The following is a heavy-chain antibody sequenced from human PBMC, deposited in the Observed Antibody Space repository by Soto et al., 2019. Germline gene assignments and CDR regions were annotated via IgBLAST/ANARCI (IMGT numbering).Heavy chain of an antibody. CDR1: GYGFTTYG. CDR3: ARGGYGDY. CDR2: LSAHNGNT. V-gene: IGHV1-18*01. J-gene: IGHJ4*02. D-gene: IGHD1-1*01. Sequence: QVHLVQSGAEVKKPGASVKVSCKGSGYGFTTYGITWVRQAPGQGLEWMAWLSAHNGNTNYAQKLQGRVTVTRDTSTRTAYMELRSLRSDDTALYSCARGGYGDYWGQGALVTVSS.